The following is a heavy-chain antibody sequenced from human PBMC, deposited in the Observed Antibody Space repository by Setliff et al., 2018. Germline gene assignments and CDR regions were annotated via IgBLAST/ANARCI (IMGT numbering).Heavy chain of an antibody. V-gene: IGHV4-38-2*02. D-gene: IGHD4-17*01. CDR1: GYSISSGYY. CDR2: INHSGST. J-gene: IGHJ4*02. CDR3: ARLGGYGDYRTYYFDY. Sequence: PSETLSLTCTVSGYSISSGYYWGWIRQPPGKGLEWIGSINHSGSTNYNPSLKSRVTISVDTSKNQFSLKLSSVTAADTAVYYCARLGGYGDYRTYYFDYWGQGTLVTVSS.